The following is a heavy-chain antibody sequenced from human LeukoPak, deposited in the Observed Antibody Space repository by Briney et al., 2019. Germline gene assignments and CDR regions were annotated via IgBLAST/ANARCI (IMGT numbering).Heavy chain of an antibody. CDR3: ASSYYYDSGGYYSHAFDI. CDR1: GFTFSDYY. CDR2: ISSSGSTI. J-gene: IGHJ3*02. Sequence: GGSLRLSCAASGFTFSDYYMSWIRQAPGKGLEWVSYISSSGSTIYYADSVKGRFTISRDNAKNSLYLQMNSLRAEDTAVYYCASSYYYDSGGYYSHAFDIWGQGTMVTVSS. V-gene: IGHV3-11*04. D-gene: IGHD3-22*01.